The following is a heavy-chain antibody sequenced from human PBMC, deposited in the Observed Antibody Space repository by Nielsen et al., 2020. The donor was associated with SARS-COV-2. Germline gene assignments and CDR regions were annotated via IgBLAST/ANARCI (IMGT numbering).Heavy chain of an antibody. V-gene: IGHV3-23*01. CDR2: ISGYGDNT. CDR3: AKDPTYYDILTGYYYYYGMDV. Sequence: WIRQPPGKGLEWVSSISGYGDNTYYTDSLKGRFTISRDNSKNTLYLQMNSLRAEDTAVYYCAKDPTYYDILTGYYYYYGMDVWGQGTTVTVSS. D-gene: IGHD3-9*01. J-gene: IGHJ6*02.